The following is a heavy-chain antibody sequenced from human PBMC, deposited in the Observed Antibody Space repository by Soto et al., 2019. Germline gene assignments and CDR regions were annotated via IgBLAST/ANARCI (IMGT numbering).Heavy chain of an antibody. Sequence: SETLSLTCAVYGGSFSGYYWSWIRQPPGKGLEWIGEINHSGSTNYNPSLKSRVTISVDTSKNQFSLKLSSVTAADTAVYYCARGNGYSYGPVWYYYYYGMDVWGQGTTVTVSS. CDR1: GGSFSGYY. V-gene: IGHV4-34*01. CDR2: INHSGST. D-gene: IGHD5-18*01. CDR3: ARGNGYSYGPVWYYYYYGMDV. J-gene: IGHJ6*02.